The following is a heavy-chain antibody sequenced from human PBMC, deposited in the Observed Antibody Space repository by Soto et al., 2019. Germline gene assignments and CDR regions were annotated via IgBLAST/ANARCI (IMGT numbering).Heavy chain of an antibody. CDR1: GASITSDGYY. CDR2: IYYSGNS. CDR3: ARTVGSGSPDFDY. V-gene: IGHV4-31*03. Sequence: SETLSLTCIVSGASITSDGYYWSWIRQFPGKGLEWIGHIYYSGNSYYNLSLGSRLLISVDTSKNQFSLKLSSVTAADTAVYYCARTVGSGSPDFDYWGQGILVTVSS. D-gene: IGHD3-10*01. J-gene: IGHJ4*02.